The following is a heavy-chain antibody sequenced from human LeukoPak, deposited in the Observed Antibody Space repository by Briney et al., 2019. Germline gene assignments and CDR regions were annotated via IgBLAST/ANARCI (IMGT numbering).Heavy chain of an antibody. Sequence: GGSLRLSCAASGLTFSNAWMSWVRQAPGKGLEWVAVISYDGSNKYYADSVKGRFTISRDNSKNTLYLQMNSLRAEDTAVYYCARDPIAAPPDTFCFDYWGQGTLVTVSS. J-gene: IGHJ4*02. V-gene: IGHV3-30*03. D-gene: IGHD6-13*01. CDR3: ARDPIAAPPDTFCFDY. CDR2: ISYDGSNK. CDR1: GLTFSNAW.